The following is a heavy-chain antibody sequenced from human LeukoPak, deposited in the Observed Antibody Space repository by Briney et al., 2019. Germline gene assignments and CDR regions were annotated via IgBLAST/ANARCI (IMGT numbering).Heavy chain of an antibody. CDR1: GFTFSSSA. CDR3: AKDLESYGGGY. Sequence: AGGSLRLSCAASGFTFSSSAMSWVRQAPGKGLEWVSAISGSGGSTYYADSVKGRFTISRDNSKNTLYLQMNSLRAEDTAVYYCAKDLESYGGGYWDQGPLVTVSS. V-gene: IGHV3-23*01. D-gene: IGHD4-23*01. J-gene: IGHJ4*02. CDR2: ISGSGGST.